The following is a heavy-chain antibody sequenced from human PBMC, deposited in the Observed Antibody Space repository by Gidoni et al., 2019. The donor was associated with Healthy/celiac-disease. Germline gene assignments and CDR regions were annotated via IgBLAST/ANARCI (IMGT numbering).Heavy chain of an antibody. CDR3: ASPVRAGLWFSSWYY. D-gene: IGHD6-13*01. CDR2: IYYSGST. J-gene: IGHJ4*02. V-gene: IGHV4-39*01. Sequence: QLQLQESGPGLVKPSETLSLTCTVSGGSISSSSYYWGWIRQPPGKGLELIGSIYYSGSTYNNPSLKSRVTISVDTSKNQFSLKLSSVTAADTAVYYCASPVRAGLWFSSWYYWGQGTLVTVSS. CDR1: GGSISSSSYY.